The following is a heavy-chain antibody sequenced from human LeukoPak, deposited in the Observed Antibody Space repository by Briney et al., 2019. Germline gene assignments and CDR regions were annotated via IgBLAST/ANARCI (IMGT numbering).Heavy chain of an antibody. CDR3: ARDYCSGGSCLNY. D-gene: IGHD2-15*01. CDR1: GFTFSNYA. V-gene: IGHV3-30-3*01. J-gene: IGHJ4*02. Sequence: PGGSLRLSCAASGFTFSNYAMHWVRQAPGKGLEWVAVISYDGSNKYYADSVKGRFTISRDNPKNTLYLQMNSLRAEDTAVYYCARDYCSGGSCLNYWGQGTLVTVSS. CDR2: ISYDGSNK.